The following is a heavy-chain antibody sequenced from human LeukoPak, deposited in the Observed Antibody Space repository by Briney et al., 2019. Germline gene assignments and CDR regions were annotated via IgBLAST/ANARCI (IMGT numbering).Heavy chain of an antibody. CDR1: GFTFSSYE. J-gene: IGHJ4*02. V-gene: IGHV3-48*03. D-gene: IGHD5-24*01. CDR3: ARTRDGPFDY. CDR2: ISNSGSSI. Sequence: PGGSLRLSCAASGFTFSSYEMNWVRQAPGKGLDWLSHISNSGSSIHYADSVKGRFTISRDNAKNSLYLQMNSLRAEDTAVYYCARTRDGPFDYWGQGTLVTVSS.